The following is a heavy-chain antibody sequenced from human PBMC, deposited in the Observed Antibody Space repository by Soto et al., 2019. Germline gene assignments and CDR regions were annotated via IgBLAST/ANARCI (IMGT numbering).Heavy chain of an antibody. CDR2: IYSGGST. Sequence: LSLTCAASGFTVSSNYMSWVRQAPGKGLEWVSVIYSGGSTYYADSVKGRFTISRHNSKNTLYLQMNNLRAEDTAVYYCATSYSWNFFYHWGQGTLVTVSS. J-gene: IGHJ4*02. CDR3: ATSYSWNFFYH. D-gene: IGHD1-20*01. V-gene: IGHV3-53*04. CDR1: GFTVSSNY.